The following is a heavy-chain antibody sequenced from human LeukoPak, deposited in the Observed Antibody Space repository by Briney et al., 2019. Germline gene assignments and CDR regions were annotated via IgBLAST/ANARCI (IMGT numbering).Heavy chain of an antibody. J-gene: IGHJ4*02. Sequence: GGSLRLSCAASGFTFSSYGMHWVRQAPGKGLEWVTFIRYDGSDRYYADSVKGRFTISRDNSKNTLYLQINSLRAEDTAVYYCARPARRGVAAAGPDYWGQGTLVTVSS. V-gene: IGHV3-30*02. CDR1: GFTFSSYG. CDR2: IRYDGSDR. CDR3: ARPARRGVAAAGPDY. D-gene: IGHD6-13*01.